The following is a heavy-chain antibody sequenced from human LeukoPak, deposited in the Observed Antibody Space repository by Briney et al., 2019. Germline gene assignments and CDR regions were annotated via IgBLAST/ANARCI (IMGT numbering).Heavy chain of an antibody. CDR2: ISYDGSNK. Sequence: GGSLRLSCAASGFTFSSYAMHWVRQAPGKGLEWVAVISYDGSNKYYADSVKGRFTISRDNSKNTLYLQMNSLRAGDTAVYYCARDVCLDYWGQGTLVTVSS. CDR3: ARDVCLDY. J-gene: IGHJ4*02. CDR1: GFTFSSYA. V-gene: IGHV3-30-3*01.